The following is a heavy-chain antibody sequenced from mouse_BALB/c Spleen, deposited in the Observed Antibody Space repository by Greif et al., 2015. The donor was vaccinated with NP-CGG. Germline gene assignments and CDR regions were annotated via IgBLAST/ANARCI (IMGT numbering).Heavy chain of an antibody. CDR3: ARDYDYAMDY. CDR1: GYTFTSYW. J-gene: IGHJ4*01. Sequence: QVQLQQPGAELVKPGAPVKLSCKASGYTFTSYWMNWVKQRPGRGLEWIGRIDPSDSETHYNQKFKDKATLTVDKSSSTAYIQLSSLTSEDSAVYYCARDYDYAMDYWGQGTSVTVSS. D-gene: IGHD1-1*02. CDR2: IDPSDSET. V-gene: IGHV1-69*02.